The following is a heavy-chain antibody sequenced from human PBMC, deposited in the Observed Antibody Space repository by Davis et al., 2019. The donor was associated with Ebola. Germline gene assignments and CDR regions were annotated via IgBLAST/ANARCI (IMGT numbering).Heavy chain of an antibody. CDR2: INPSGGST. J-gene: IGHJ5*02. CDR1: GYTFTSYY. V-gene: IGHV1-46*01. D-gene: IGHD3-10*01. CDR3: ARVSGWFRELGYWFDP. Sequence: ASVKVSCKASGYTFTSYYMHWVRQAPGQGLEWMGIINPSGGSTSYAQKFQGRVTMTRNTSISTAYMELSSLRSEDTAVYYCARVSGWFRELGYWFDPWGQGTLVTVSS.